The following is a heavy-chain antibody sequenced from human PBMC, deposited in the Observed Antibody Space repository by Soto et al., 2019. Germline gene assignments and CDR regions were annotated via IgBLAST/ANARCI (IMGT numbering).Heavy chain of an antibody. CDR1: GFTFSSYA. V-gene: IGHV3-23*01. J-gene: IGHJ4*02. Sequence: GGSLRLSCAASGFTFSSYAMSWVRQAPGKGLERVSAISGSGGSTYYADSVKGRFTISRDNSKNTLYLQMNSLRAEDTAVYYCAKASGYERFEYWGQGTLVTVSS. D-gene: IGHD5-12*01. CDR3: AKASGYERFEY. CDR2: ISGSGGST.